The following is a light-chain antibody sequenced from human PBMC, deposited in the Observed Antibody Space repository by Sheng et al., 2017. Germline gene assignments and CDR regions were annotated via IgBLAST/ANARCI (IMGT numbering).Light chain of an antibody. J-gene: IGLJ2*01. V-gene: IGLV6-57*01. CDR1: SGSIAHNY. CDR2: EDA. CDR3: QSYDANTVV. Sequence: NFMLTQPLSVSESPGKTVTLSCTRSSGSIAHNYVQWYQQRPGGPPITVIYEDAHRPSEVPNRFSGSVDTSSNSASLTISGLKTEDEADYYCQSYDANTVVFGGGTKLTVL.